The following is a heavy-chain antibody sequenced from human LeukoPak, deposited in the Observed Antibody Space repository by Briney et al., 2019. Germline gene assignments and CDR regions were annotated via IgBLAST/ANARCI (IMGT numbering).Heavy chain of an antibody. J-gene: IGHJ4*01. V-gene: IGHV3-23*01. CDR3: ATTRPYGTTWAGAFED. D-gene: IGHD6-19*01. CDR1: GFTFSSYN. CDR2: VTSRGGT. Sequence: GGSLRLSCAASGFTFSSYNMNWVRQAPGKGLEWVSTVTSRGGTDYTDSVKGRFIISRDNSKNTLLLQMNSLRAEDTAVYYCATTRPYGTTWAGAFEDWGQGTPVTVSS.